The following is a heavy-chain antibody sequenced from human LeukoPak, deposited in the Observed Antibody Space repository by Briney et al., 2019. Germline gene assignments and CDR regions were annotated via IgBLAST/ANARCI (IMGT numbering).Heavy chain of an antibody. CDR3: AKDMSYGDYFDY. CDR2: ISWNSGSI. J-gene: IGHJ4*02. D-gene: IGHD4-17*01. CDR1: GFTFDDYA. Sequence: PGRSLRLSCAASGFTFDDYAMPWVRHAPGKGLEWVSGISWNSGSIGYADSVKGRFTISRDNAKNSLYPQMNSLRAEDTALYYCAKDMSYGDYFDYWGQGTLVTVSS. V-gene: IGHV3-9*01.